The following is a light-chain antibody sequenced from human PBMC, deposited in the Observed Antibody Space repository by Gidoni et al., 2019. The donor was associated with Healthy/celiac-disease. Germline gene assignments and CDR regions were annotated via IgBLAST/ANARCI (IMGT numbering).Light chain of an antibody. CDR3: QQYGGT. CDR2: GAS. CDR1: QSVSSSY. Sequence: EIVLTQSPGTLSLSPGESATLSCRASQSVSSSYLAWYQQKPGQAPRLLIYGASSRATGIPDRCSGSGSGTDFTLTISRLEPEDFAVYYCQQYGGTFGGGTKVEIK. V-gene: IGKV3-20*01. J-gene: IGKJ4*01.